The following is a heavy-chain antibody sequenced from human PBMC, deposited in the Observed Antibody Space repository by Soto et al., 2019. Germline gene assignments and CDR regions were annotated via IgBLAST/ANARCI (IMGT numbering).Heavy chain of an antibody. Sequence: GGSLRLSCAASGFTFSNAWMSWVRQAPGKGLEWVGRIKSKTDGGTTDYAAPVKGRFTISRDDSKNTLYLQMNSLKTEDTAVYYCTTDSMDDYGDYEDPYYYYMDVWGKGTTVTVSS. D-gene: IGHD4-17*01. CDR1: GFTFSNAW. V-gene: IGHV3-15*01. J-gene: IGHJ6*03. CDR2: IKSKTDGGTT. CDR3: TTDSMDDYGDYEDPYYYYMDV.